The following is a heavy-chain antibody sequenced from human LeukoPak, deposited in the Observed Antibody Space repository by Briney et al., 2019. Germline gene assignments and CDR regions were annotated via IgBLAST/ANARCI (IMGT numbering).Heavy chain of an antibody. CDR3: ASAPFEKYYYYYMDV. V-gene: IGHV3-30-3*01. Sequence: PGRSLRLSCAASGFTFSSYAMHWVRQAPGKGLEWVAVISYDGSNKYYADSVKGRFTISRDNSKNTLYLQMNGLRAEDTAVYYCASAPFEKYYYYYMDVWGKGTTVTVSS. J-gene: IGHJ6*03. D-gene: IGHD3-9*01. CDR2: ISYDGSNK. CDR1: GFTFSSYA.